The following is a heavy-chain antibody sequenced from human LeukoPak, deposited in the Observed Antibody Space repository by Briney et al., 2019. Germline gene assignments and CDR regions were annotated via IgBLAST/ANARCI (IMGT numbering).Heavy chain of an antibody. CDR1: GGSISSGGYY. D-gene: IGHD3-9*01. V-gene: IGHV4-31*03. CDR2: IYYSGST. J-gene: IGHJ6*04. Sequence: SQTLSLTCTVSGGSISSGGYYWSWIRQHQGRGLGWIGYIYYSGSTYYNPSLKSRVTISVDTSKNQFSLKLSSVTAADTAVYYCAREGEDDILTGNGMDVWGKGTTVTVSS. CDR3: AREGEDDILTGNGMDV.